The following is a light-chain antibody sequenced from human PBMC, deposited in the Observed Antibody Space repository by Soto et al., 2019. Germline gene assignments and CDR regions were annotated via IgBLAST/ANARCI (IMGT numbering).Light chain of an antibody. CDR1: QIIHTS. CDR2: DST. J-gene: IGKJ5*01. Sequence: VLTQSPTTVSVSAGEIATLSFRAGQIIHTSLALYQQKSFKPPRLVIYDSTLRANGVPDRFGGSRSGTEFTLTINSLEPEDFAVYYCQQRNVWPPITFGQGTRLEIK. V-gene: IGKV3-11*01. CDR3: QQRNVWPPIT.